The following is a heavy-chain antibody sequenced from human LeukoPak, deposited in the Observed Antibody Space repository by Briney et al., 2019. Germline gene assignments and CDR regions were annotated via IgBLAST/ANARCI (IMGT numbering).Heavy chain of an antibody. D-gene: IGHD2/OR15-2a*01. V-gene: IGHV3-48*03. CDR3: ARGKTSQNIVTRKTYNWFDP. J-gene: IGHJ5*02. Sequence: GGSLRLSCAASGFTFSSYEMNWVRQAPGKGLEWVSYISSSGSTIYYADSVKGRFTISRDNAKNSLYLQMNSLRAEDTAVYYCARGKTSQNIVTRKTYNWFDPWGQGTLVTVSS. CDR1: GFTFSSYE. CDR2: ISSSGSTI.